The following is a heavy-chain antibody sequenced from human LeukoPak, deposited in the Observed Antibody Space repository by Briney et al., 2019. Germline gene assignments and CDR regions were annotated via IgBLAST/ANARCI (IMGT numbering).Heavy chain of an antibody. CDR2: IIPIFGTA. D-gene: IGHD3-9*01. CDR1: GGTFSSYA. Sequence: SVKVSCKASGGTFSSYAISWVRQAPGQGLEWMGGIIPIFGTANYAQKFQGRVTITADESTSTAYMELSSLRSEDTAVYYCARALGLRYFGWLFYSWGQGTLVTVSS. CDR3: ARALGLRYFGWLFYS. J-gene: IGHJ4*02. V-gene: IGHV1-69*13.